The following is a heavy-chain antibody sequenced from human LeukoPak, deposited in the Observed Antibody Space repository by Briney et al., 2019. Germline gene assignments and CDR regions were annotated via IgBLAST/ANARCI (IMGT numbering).Heavy chain of an antibody. V-gene: IGHV1-46*01. J-gene: IGHJ5*02. D-gene: IGHD2-2*01. CDR1: GYTFTSYY. CDR3: ARDLKVVVPAAKEWGVFWFDP. CDR2: INPSGGST. Sequence: GASVKVSCKASGYTFTSYYMHWVRQAPGQGLEWMGIINPSGGSTSYAQKFQGRVTMTRDTSTSTVYMELSSLRSGDTAVYYCARDLKVVVPAAKEWGVFWFDPWGQGTLVTVSS.